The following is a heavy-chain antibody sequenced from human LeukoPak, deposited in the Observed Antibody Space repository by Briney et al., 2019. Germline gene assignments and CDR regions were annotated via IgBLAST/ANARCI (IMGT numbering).Heavy chain of an antibody. CDR3: ARGSMVRDPVGY. CDR1: GVTLRNYA. CDR2: ISGDGEST. Sequence: GGSLRLSCAASGVTLRNYAMTWIRQAPGKGLQWVSVISGDGESTYYADSVRGRFTISRDNSKNTMYLQMNNLRAEDTAVYYCARGSMVRDPVGYWGQGTLVTVSS. D-gene: IGHD3-10*01. V-gene: IGHV3-23*01. J-gene: IGHJ4*02.